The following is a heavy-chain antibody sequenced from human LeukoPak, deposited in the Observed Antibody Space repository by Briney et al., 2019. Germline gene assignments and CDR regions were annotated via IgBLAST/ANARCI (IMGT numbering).Heavy chain of an antibody. CDR2: IWYDGSNK. Sequence: PGRSLRLSCAASGFTFSSYGMHWVRQAPGKGLEWVAVIWYDGSNKYYADSVKGRFTISRDNSKNTLYLQMNSLRAEDTAVYYCARGPFDWLLHMGSDYWGQGTLVTVSS. CDR1: GFTFSSYG. J-gene: IGHJ4*02. V-gene: IGHV3-33*01. D-gene: IGHD3-9*01. CDR3: ARGPFDWLLHMGSDY.